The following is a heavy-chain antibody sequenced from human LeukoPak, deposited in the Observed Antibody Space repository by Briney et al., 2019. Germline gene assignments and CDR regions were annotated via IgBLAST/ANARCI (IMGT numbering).Heavy chain of an antibody. Sequence: SETLSLTCTVSGGSISTSSYSWGWIRQPPGKGLEWIGSVYYSGSTYYNPSLKSRVTISVDTSKNQFSLKLSSVTAADTAVYYCARHFDDSSGYLKPWGQGTLVTVSS. CDR1: GGSISTSSYS. CDR2: VYYSGST. J-gene: IGHJ5*02. V-gene: IGHV4-39*01. CDR3: ARHFDDSSGYLKP. D-gene: IGHD3-22*01.